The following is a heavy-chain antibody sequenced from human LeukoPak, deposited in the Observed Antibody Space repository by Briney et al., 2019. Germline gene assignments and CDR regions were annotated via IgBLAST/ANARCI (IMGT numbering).Heavy chain of an antibody. Sequence: GGSLRLSCAASGFTVSSNYMSWVRQAPGKGLEWVSVIYSGGSTYYADSVKGRFTISRDNSKNTLYLQMNSLRAEDTAVYYCAKENLVVPAGPGCDYWGQGTLVTVSS. D-gene: IGHD2-2*01. J-gene: IGHJ4*02. CDR1: GFTVSSNY. CDR2: IYSGGST. CDR3: AKENLVVPAGPGCDY. V-gene: IGHV3-66*01.